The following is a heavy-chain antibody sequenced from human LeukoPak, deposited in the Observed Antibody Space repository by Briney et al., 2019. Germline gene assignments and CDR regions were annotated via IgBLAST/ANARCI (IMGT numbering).Heavy chain of an antibody. D-gene: IGHD5-18*01. CDR3: ARGPVYNYGLIFNY. Sequence: GGSLRLSCAASGFTFSSYWMSWVRQAPGKGLEWVANIKQDGSEKYSVDSVKGRFTISRDNAKNSLYLQMNSLRAEDTAVYYCARGPVYNYGLIFNYWGQGTLVTVPS. CDR1: GFTFSSYW. J-gene: IGHJ4*02. CDR2: IKQDGSEK. V-gene: IGHV3-7*03.